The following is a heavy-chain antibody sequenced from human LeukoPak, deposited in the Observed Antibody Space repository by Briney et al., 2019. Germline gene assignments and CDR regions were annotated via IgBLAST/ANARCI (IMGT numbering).Heavy chain of an antibody. Sequence: GGSLRLSCAASGFTFSSYAMSWVRQAPGKGLEWVAIISYDETDKYYADSVKGRFTISRDNSKNTLYLQMHSLTAEDTAVYYCARDRGNYYMDVWGKGTTVTVSS. J-gene: IGHJ6*03. D-gene: IGHD1-14*01. CDR2: ISYDETDK. V-gene: IGHV3-30*19. CDR3: ARDRGNYYMDV. CDR1: GFTFSSYA.